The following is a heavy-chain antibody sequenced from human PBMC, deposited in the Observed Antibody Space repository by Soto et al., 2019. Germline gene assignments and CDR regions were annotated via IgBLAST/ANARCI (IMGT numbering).Heavy chain of an antibody. CDR1: GYTLTGYG. Sequence: ASVKVSCKASGYTLTGYGISWVRQAPGQGLEWMGWISAYNGNTNYAQKLQGRVTMTTDTSTSTAYMELRSLRSDDTVVSYCARGYSSSWPLDYWGQGTLVTVSS. CDR3: ARGYSSSWPLDY. D-gene: IGHD6-13*01. J-gene: IGHJ4*02. V-gene: IGHV1-18*01. CDR2: ISAYNGNT.